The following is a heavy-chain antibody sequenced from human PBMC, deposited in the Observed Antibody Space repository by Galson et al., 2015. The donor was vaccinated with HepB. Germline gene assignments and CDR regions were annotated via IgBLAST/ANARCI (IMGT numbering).Heavy chain of an antibody. CDR3: ARASGAGTLDI. J-gene: IGHJ3*02. V-gene: IGHV3-7*03. D-gene: IGHD1-7*01. CDR1: GFTFSSFY. CDR2: IKPDGSEK. Sequence: SLRLSCAVSGFTFSSFYINWVRQAPGKGLEWVANIKPDGSEKSYVDSVKGRFTISRDNAKNSLYLQMNSLRDEDTAIYFCARASGAGTLDIWGQGTVVTVSS.